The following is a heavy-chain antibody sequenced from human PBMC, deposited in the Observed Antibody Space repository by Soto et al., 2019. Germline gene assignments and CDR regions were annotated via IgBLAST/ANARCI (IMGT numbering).Heavy chain of an antibody. Sequence: PGGSLRLSCAASGLSFSDYGMSWVRQAPGKWLEWVSAINGNGGSTYYADSVKGRVIISRDNSKNTLYLQMNSLRAEDTAVYYCAKDAGLRLGELTSGAFDYWGQGTLVNVSS. CDR2: INGNGGST. CDR3: AKDAGLRLGELTSGAFDY. J-gene: IGHJ4*02. CDR1: GLSFSDYG. V-gene: IGHV3-23*01. D-gene: IGHD3-16*01.